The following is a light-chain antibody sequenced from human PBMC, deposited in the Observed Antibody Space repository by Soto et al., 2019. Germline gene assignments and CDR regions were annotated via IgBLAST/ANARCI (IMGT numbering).Light chain of an antibody. CDR1: QSVSSN. J-gene: IGKJ2*01. Sequence: EIVMTQSPATLSVSPGERATLSCRATQSVSSNLAWYHQKPGQAPRLLIYGASTRATGIPARFSGSGSGTEFPLTICGLQSEDFAVYSCQQYNNWPPYTFGQGTKLEIK. CDR3: QQYNNWPPYT. CDR2: GAS. V-gene: IGKV3-15*01.